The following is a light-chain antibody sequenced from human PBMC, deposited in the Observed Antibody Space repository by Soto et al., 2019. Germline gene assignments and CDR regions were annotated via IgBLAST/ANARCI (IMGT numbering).Light chain of an antibody. J-gene: IGLJ2*01. CDR2: EVY. CDR3: SSSTTSSTLV. CDR1: SSDAYY. V-gene: IGLV2-14*03. Sequence: QSVLTQPASVSGSPGQSITISCTGTSSDAYYVSWYQQHPGKVPKLLIFEVYNRPSGVSDRFSGSRSVNTASLTISGLQAEDEADYYCSSSTTSSTLVFGGGTKLTVL.